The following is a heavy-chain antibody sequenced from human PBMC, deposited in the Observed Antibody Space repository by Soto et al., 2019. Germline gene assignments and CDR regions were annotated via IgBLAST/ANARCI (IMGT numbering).Heavy chain of an antibody. J-gene: IGHJ6*02. CDR2: LWFDGSNE. CDR3: AKVLYASESFDSEEAPYGMDV. Sequence: GGALRLSCAASGFPFSRYGMHWVRRAPGKGLEWVAVLWFDGSNEYYADSVQGRFTISRDNSKNTLYLQMDSLRAEDTAVYYCAKVLYASESFDSEEAPYGMDVWGQGTTVTVSS. V-gene: IGHV3-33*06. CDR1: GFPFSRYG. D-gene: IGHD3-10*01.